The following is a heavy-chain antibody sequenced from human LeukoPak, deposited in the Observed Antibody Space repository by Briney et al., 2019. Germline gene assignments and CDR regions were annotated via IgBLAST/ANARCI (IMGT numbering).Heavy chain of an antibody. V-gene: IGHV1-18*01. CDR2: ISAYNGNT. CDR3: ARDDGGYERSTGYYYGMDV. Sequence: ASVKVSCKASGYTFTSYGISWVRQAPGQGREWMGWISAYNGNTNYAQKLQGRVTMTTDTSTSTAYMELRSLRSDDTAVYYCARDDGGYERSTGYYYGMDVWGQGTTVTVSS. D-gene: IGHD5-12*01. CDR1: GYTFTSYG. J-gene: IGHJ6*02.